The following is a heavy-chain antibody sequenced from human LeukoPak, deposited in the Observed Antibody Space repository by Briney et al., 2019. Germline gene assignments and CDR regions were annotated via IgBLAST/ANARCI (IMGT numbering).Heavy chain of an antibody. D-gene: IGHD5-12*01. V-gene: IGHV4-31*03. CDR1: GDSISGSAYY. CDR3: ARANSGYDFDY. CDR2: IYYSGST. J-gene: IGHJ4*02. Sequence: SETLSLTCTVSGDSISGSAYYWSWIRQFPGQGLEWIGYIYYSGSTYYNPSLKSRVTISVDTSKNQFSLKLSSVTAADTAVYYCARANSGYDFDYWGQGTLVTVSS.